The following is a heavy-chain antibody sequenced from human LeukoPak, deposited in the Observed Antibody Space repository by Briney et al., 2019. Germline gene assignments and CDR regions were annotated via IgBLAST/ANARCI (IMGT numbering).Heavy chain of an antibody. J-gene: IGHJ5*02. CDR1: GFTISYNY. V-gene: IGHV3-53*04. Sequence: GGSLRLSCAASGFTISYNYMSWVRQAPGKGLQWVSVIYSNTSAYYADAVKGRFTISRHNSKNTLYLQMTSLRAEDTAVYYCARDIPVDSRSSVPKPVRDSWGQGTLVTVSP. CDR3: ARDIPVDSRSSVPKPVRDS. D-gene: IGHD6-6*01. CDR2: IYSNTSA.